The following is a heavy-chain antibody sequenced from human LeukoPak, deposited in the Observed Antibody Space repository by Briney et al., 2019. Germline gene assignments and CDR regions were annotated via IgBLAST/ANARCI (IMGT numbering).Heavy chain of an antibody. CDR2: ISYDGSNK. CDR1: GFTFSSYA. J-gene: IGHJ4*02. D-gene: IGHD6-6*01. CDR3: ASQEYSSSGGDY. V-gene: IGHV3-30-3*01. Sequence: GGSLRLSCAASGFTFSSYAMHWVRQAPGKGLEWVAVISYDGSNKYYADSVKGRFTISRDNSKNTLYLQMNSLRAEATAVYYCASQEYSSSGGDYWGQGTLVTVSS.